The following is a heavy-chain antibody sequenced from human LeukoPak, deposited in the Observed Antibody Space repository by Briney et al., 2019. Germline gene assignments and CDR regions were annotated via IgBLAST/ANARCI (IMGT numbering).Heavy chain of an antibody. Sequence: GGSLRLSCAASGFTFSTYSMHWVRQAPGKGLEWVAVISYDGSNKYYADSVKGRFTISRDNSKNTLYLQMNSLRAEDTAVYYCASASGSLTQFDYWGQGTLVTVSS. J-gene: IGHJ4*02. CDR3: ASASGSLTQFDY. CDR1: GFTFSTYS. CDR2: ISYDGSNK. V-gene: IGHV3-30*03. D-gene: IGHD1-26*01.